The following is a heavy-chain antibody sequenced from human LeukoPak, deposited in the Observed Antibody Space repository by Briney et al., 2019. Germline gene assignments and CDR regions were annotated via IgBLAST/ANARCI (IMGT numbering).Heavy chain of an antibody. J-gene: IGHJ4*02. V-gene: IGHV4-59*01. Sequence: PSETLSLTCAVSGGPIIASYWSWIRQPPRKGLEWIGYTHYSGTGNYNPSLKSRVTISIDTSKNRFSLRLTSVTAADTAVYYCARVRFYDTTGYSTSYYLDYWGQGALVTVSS. CDR3: ARVRFYDTTGYSTSYYLDY. CDR1: GGPIIASY. CDR2: THYSGTG. D-gene: IGHD3-22*01.